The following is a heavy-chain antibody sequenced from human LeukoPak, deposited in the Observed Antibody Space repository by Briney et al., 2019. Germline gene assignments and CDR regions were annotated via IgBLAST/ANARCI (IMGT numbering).Heavy chain of an antibody. CDR3: ARGNYDSSGYYFDY. Sequence: SETLSLTCTVSGGSISSYYWSWIRQPPGKGLEWIGYIYYSGSTNYNPSLKSRVTISVDTSKNQFSLKLSSVTAADTAVYYCARGNYDSSGYYFDYWGQGTLVTVSS. CDR2: IYYSGST. J-gene: IGHJ4*02. V-gene: IGHV4-59*01. CDR1: GGSISSYY. D-gene: IGHD3-22*01.